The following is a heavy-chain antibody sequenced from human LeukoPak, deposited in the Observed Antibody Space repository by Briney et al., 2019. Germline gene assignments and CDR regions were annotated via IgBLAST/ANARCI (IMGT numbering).Heavy chain of an antibody. CDR3: ARHAATGWFGEFGSFYDY. Sequence: KPSETLSLTCSVSGGSISSYYWSWIRQPPGKGLEWIGYIYYSGSTNYNPSLKSRVTISIDTSKNQFSLKLSSVTAADTAVYYCARHAATGWFGEFGSFYDYWGQGTLVTVSS. V-gene: IGHV4-59*08. CDR2: IYYSGST. D-gene: IGHD3-10*01. J-gene: IGHJ4*02. CDR1: GGSISSYY.